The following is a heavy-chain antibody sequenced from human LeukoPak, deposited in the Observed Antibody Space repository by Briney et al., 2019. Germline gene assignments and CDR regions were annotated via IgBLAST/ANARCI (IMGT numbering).Heavy chain of an antibody. CDR2: IYTSGST. D-gene: IGHD3-3*01. CDR1: GGSISSGSYY. CDR3: AREGITILGVVIIDTDAFDI. J-gene: IGHJ3*02. V-gene: IGHV4-61*02. Sequence: SETLSLTCTVSGGSISSGSYYWSWIRQPAGKGLEWIGRIYTSGSTNYNPSLKSRVTISVGTSKNQFSLKLSSVTAADTAVYYCAREGITILGVVIIDTDAFDIWGQGTMVTVSS.